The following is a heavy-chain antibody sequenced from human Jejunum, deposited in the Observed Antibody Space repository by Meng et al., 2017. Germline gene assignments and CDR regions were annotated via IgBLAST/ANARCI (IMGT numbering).Heavy chain of an antibody. J-gene: IGHJ3*02. CDR3: TRHAVIVVPAAILYARGAFDI. CDR2: IRQDGSEK. CDR1: GFTFTSYW. V-gene: IGHV3-7*01. D-gene: IGHD2-2*01. Sequence: GGSLRLSCAASGFTFTSYWMSWVRQAPGKGLEWVANIRQDGSEKYYVDSVKGRFTISRDNAKNSLYLQMNSLRAEDTAVYYCTRHAVIVVPAAILYARGAFDIWGQGTMVTVSS.